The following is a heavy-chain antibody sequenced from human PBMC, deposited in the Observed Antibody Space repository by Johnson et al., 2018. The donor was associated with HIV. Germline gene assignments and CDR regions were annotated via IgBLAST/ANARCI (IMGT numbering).Heavy chain of an antibody. CDR3: ARAPWYYGGGAFDI. J-gene: IGHJ3*02. CDR1: GFTFNSYD. D-gene: IGHD4-23*01. CDR2: IGTAGDT. V-gene: IGHV3-13*01. Sequence: VQLVESGGGVVQPGGSLRLSCAASGFTFNSYDMHWVRQPTVKGLEWVSGIGTAGDTNFSGSVQGRFTISTENAKNSLYLQMNSLRAEATAVYYCARAPWYYGGGAFDIWGQGTMVTVSS.